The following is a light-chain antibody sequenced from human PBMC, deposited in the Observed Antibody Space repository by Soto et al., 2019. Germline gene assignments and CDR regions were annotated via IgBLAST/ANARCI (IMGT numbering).Light chain of an antibody. CDR1: SSDVGSYNL. CDR2: EGT. V-gene: IGLV2-23*01. J-gene: IGLJ2*01. CDR3: CSYAGAGTVV. Sequence: QSVLTQPASVSGSPGQSITISCTGTSSDVGSYNLVSWYQQHPGTAPKLIIYEGTKRRSGVSNRFSGSKSGNTASLTISVLQAEDDAEYHCCSYAGAGTVVFGGGTKRTVL.